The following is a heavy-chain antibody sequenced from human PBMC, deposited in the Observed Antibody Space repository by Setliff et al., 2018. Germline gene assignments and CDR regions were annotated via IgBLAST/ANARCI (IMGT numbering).Heavy chain of an antibody. CDR1: GFTFSSYG. D-gene: IGHD2-21*01. CDR2: IRYDGSNK. Sequence: LRLSCAASGFTFSSYGMHWVRQAPGKGLEGVAFIRYDGSNKYYADSVKGRFTISRDNSKNTMYLQMNSLRPEDTAVYYCARGGDYCGGECYIPPPDSYWGQGTLVTVSS. V-gene: IGHV3-30*02. J-gene: IGHJ4*02. CDR3: ARGGDYCGGECYIPPPDSY.